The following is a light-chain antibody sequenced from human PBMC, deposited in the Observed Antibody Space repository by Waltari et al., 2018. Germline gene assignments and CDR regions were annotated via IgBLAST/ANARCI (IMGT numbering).Light chain of an antibody. CDR1: NYNIGAGYD. CDR3: QSYDSSLSVV. Sequence: QSVLTQPPSVSGAPGQRVTISCTGSNYNIGAGYDLHWYQQLPGPAPKLLIYGNSNRPSGVPDRFSGSKSGTSASLAITGLQAEDEADYYCQSYDSSLSVVFGGGTKLTVL. CDR2: GNS. J-gene: IGLJ2*01. V-gene: IGLV1-40*01.